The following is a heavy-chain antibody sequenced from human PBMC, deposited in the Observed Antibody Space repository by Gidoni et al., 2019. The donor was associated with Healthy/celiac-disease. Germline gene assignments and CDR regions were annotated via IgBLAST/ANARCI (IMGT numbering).Heavy chain of an antibody. J-gene: IGHJ5*02. V-gene: IGHV4-39*01. CDR2: IYYSGST. D-gene: IGHD6-13*01. Sequence: QLQLQESGPGLVKPSETLSLTCTVSGGSISSSSYYWGWIRQPPGKGLEWIGSIYYSGSTYYNPPLKSRVTISVDTSKNQFSLKLSSVTAADTAVYYCARQALIAAAGTDWFDPWGQGTLVTVSS. CDR3: ARQALIAAAGTDWFDP. CDR1: GGSISSSSYY.